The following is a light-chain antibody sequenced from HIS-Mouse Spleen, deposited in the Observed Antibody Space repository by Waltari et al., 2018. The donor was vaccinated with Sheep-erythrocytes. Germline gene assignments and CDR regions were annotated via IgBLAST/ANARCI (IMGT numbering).Light chain of an antibody. CDR1: KSGDKY. V-gene: IGLV3-1*01. CDR3: QAWDSSTVV. CDR2: QGS. J-gene: IGLJ2*01. Sequence: SYELTQPPSVSVSPGQTASITCSGDKSGDKYACWYQQKPGQSPVLVIYQGSKRPSGSPEGFSGSNAGNTATLTISGTQAMDEADYYCQAWDSSTVVFGGGTKLTVL.